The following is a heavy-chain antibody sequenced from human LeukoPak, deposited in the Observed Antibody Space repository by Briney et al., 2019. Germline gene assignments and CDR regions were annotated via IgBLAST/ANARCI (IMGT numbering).Heavy chain of an antibody. Sequence: SVKVSCKASGVTFSSYAISWVRQAPGQGLEWMGGIIPIFGTANYAQKFQGRVTITADESTSTAYMELSSLRSEDTAVYYCASGDGDVSDDPYYFDYWGQGTLVTVSS. CDR3: ASGDGDVSDDPYYFDY. J-gene: IGHJ4*02. D-gene: IGHD5/OR15-5a*01. CDR2: IIPIFGTA. V-gene: IGHV1-69*13. CDR1: GVTFSSYA.